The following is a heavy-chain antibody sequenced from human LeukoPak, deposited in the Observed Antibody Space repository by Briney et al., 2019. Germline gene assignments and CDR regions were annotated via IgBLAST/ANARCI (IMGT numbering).Heavy chain of an antibody. D-gene: IGHD1-14*01. CDR1: GFTFTTYW. Sequence: GGSLRLSSAASGFTFTTYWINWVRQAPGKGLEWVAVINQDGSEKYYVDSVKGRFTISRDNAKNSLYLQMNSLRAEDTAVYYCARDFRNAGDYWGQGTLVTVSS. CDR2: INQDGSEK. J-gene: IGHJ4*02. V-gene: IGHV3-7*01. CDR3: ARDFRNAGDY.